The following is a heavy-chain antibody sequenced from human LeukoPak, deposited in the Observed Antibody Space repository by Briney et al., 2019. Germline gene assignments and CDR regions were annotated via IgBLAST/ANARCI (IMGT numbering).Heavy chain of an antibody. CDR1: GCSINRYY. Sequence: SEVLSLPCTGSGCSINRYYLSLIRQPPGKGLEWIGYIYYGGSTNYNPSLKSRVTISVDTSKNQFSLKLSSVTAADTAVYYCARASTHELDYWGQGTLVTVSS. CDR3: ARASTHELDY. CDR2: IYYGGST. J-gene: IGHJ4*02. V-gene: IGHV4-59*01.